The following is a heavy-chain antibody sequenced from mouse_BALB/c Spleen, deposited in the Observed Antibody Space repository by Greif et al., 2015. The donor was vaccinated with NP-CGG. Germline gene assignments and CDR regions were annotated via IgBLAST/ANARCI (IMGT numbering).Heavy chain of an antibody. CDR3: ARNDGFAY. J-gene: IGHJ3*01. Sequence: VQLQQSGAELVKPGASVKLSCTASGFNIKDTYMHWVKQRPEQGPEWIGRIDPANGNTKYDPKFQGKATITADTSSNTACLQLSSLTAEDTAVYYCARNDGFAYWGQGTLVTVSA. D-gene: IGHD2-12*01. V-gene: IGHV14-3*02. CDR2: IDPANGNT. CDR1: GFNIKDTY.